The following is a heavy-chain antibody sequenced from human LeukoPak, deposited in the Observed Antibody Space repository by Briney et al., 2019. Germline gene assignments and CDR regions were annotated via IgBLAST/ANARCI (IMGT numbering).Heavy chain of an antibody. Sequence: GGSLRLSCAASGFTFSDYYMSWIRQAPGKGLEWVSYISSSGSTIYYADSVKGRFTISRDNAKNSLYLQMNSLRAEDTAVYYCAKKTSYCDGDCYPYYFDHWGQGTLVTVSS. CDR1: GFTFSDYY. J-gene: IGHJ4*02. CDR2: ISSSGSTI. D-gene: IGHD2-21*02. CDR3: AKKTSYCDGDCYPYYFDH. V-gene: IGHV3-11*01.